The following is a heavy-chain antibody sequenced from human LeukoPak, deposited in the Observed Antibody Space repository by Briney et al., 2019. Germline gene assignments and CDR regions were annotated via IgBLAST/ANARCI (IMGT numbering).Heavy chain of an antibody. V-gene: IGHV4-4*07. CDR3: ARDLGGTVTNNWFDP. CDR2: IYTSGST. CDR1: GGSISSYY. Sequence: PSQTLSLTCTVSGGSISSYYWSWIRQPAGKGLEWIGRIYTSGSTNYNPSLKSRVTMSVDTSKNQFSLKLSSVTAADTAVYYCARDLGGTVTNNWFDPWGQGTLVTVSS. J-gene: IGHJ5*02. D-gene: IGHD4-17*01.